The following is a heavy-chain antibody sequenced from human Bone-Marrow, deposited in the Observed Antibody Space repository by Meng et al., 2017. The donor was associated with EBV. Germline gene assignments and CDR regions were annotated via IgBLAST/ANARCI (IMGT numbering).Heavy chain of an antibody. J-gene: IGHJ4*02. Sequence: QVQLPESGPGLVKPSETLSRTCGVSGGSVSSGDYYWNWLRQPPGKGLEWVGSIFYSGSTNYNPSLKSRVSISLNASENQFSLQLSSVTAADSAVYYCARHGNWNGSAFDFWGQGTLVTVSS. CDR1: GGSVSSGDYY. V-gene: IGHV4-61*08. CDR2: IFYSGST. D-gene: IGHD1-1*01. CDR3: ARHGNWNGSAFDF.